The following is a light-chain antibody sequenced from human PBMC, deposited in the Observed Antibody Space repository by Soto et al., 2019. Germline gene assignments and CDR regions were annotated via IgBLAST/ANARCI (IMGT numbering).Light chain of an antibody. CDR3: LQDYRYPPWT. CDR2: AAS. J-gene: IGKJ1*01. V-gene: IGKV1-6*01. CDR1: QGISEY. Sequence: IPMAQSPSSLSASIGDRVTITCRASQGISEYLAWYQQKPGKAPKLLIYAASSLQTGVPSRFSGSGSGTDFTLTISSLQPEDFATYYCLQDYRYPPWTFGQGTKVEIK.